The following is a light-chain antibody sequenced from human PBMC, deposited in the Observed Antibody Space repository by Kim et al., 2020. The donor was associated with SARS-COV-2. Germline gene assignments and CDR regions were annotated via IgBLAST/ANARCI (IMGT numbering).Light chain of an antibody. CDR3: QVWDSSTVV. CDR2: RDS. J-gene: IGLJ2*01. Sequence: VTVGQTARISCGGNNIGSKNVHWYQQKPGQAPVLVIYRDSNRPSGIPERFSGYNSGNTATLTISRAQAGDEADYYCQVWDSSTVVFGGGTQLTVL. V-gene: IGLV3-9*01. CDR1: NIGSKN.